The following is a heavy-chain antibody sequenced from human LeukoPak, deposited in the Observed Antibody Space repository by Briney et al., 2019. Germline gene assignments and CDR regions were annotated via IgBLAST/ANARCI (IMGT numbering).Heavy chain of an antibody. V-gene: IGHV1-69*05. D-gene: IGHD4-11*01. CDR3: ATYYSNYDNWFDP. CDR1: GGTSSSYA. J-gene: IGHJ5*02. Sequence: GPSVKVSCKASGGTSSSYAISWVRQAPGQGLEWMGGIIPIFGTANYAQKFQGRVTITTDESTSTAYMELSSLRSEDTAVYYCATYYSNYDNWFDPWGQGTLVTVSS. CDR2: IIPIFGTA.